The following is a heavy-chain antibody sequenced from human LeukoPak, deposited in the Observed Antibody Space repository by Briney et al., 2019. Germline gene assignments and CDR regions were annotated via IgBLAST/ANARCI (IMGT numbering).Heavy chain of an antibody. D-gene: IGHD5-24*01. CDR1: GGSISSGGYS. V-gene: IGHV4-30-2*01. Sequence: SQTLSLTCAVSGGSISSGGYSWSWIRQPPGKGLEWIGNIYHSGSTYYNPSLKSRVTISVDRSKNQFSLKLSSVTAADTAVYYCARGATGGVQGHWFDPWGQGTLVTVSS. CDR3: ARGATGGVQGHWFDP. J-gene: IGHJ5*02. CDR2: IYHSGST.